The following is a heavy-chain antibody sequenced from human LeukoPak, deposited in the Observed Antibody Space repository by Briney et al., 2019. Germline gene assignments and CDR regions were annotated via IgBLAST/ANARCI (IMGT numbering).Heavy chain of an antibody. CDR2: IWYDGSNK. CDR1: GFTFSSYG. J-gene: IGHJ4*02. V-gene: IGHV3-33*01. D-gene: IGHD1-26*01. CDR3: ARDQSGSYFATYYFDY. Sequence: VQPGRSLILSCAASGFTFSSYGMHWVRQAPGKGLEWVAAIWYDGSNKYYADSVKGRFTISRDNSKNTLYLQMNSLRAEDTAVYYCARDQSGSYFATYYFDYWGQGTLVTVSS.